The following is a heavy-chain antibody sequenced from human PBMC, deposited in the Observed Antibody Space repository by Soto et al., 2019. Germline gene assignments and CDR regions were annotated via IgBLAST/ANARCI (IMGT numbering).Heavy chain of an antibody. Sequence: KCLEWVSGISWNSGTIVYADSVKGRFTISRDNTKNSLYLQMDSLRREDTVLYYCAKDIRHTGLSFGLDLRAQGTTVTLS. CDR3: AKDIRHTGLSFGLDL. V-gene: IGHV3-9*01. CDR2: ISWNSGTI. J-gene: IGHJ6*02. D-gene: IGHD1-1*01.